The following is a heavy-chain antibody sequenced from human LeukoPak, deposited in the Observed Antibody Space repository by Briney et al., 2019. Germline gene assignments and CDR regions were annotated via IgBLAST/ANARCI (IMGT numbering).Heavy chain of an antibody. CDR1: RITFSSYW. V-gene: IGHV3-7*01. J-gene: IGHJ6*03. Sequence: PGGSLRLSCAASRITFSSYWMSWVRQAPGKGLEWVANIKQNGSEKYYVDSVKGRFTISRDNAKNSLYLQMNSLRVEDTAVYYCARSGDTVTTRYYYMDVWGKGTTVTVSS. CDR2: IKQNGSEK. CDR3: ARSGDTVTTRYYYMDV. D-gene: IGHD4-17*01.